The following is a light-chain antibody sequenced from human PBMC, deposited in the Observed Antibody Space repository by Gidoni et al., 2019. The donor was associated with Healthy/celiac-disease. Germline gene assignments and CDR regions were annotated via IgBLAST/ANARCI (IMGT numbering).Light chain of an antibody. V-gene: IGKV1-33*01. CDR1: PDISNY. J-gene: IGKJ2*01. Sequence: DIQMTQSPSSLSASVGDRVTITCQASPDISNYLNWYQQKPGKAPKLLIYDASNLETGVPSRFSGSGSGTDFTFTISSLQPEDIATYYCQQYDNLSYTFGQXTKLEIK. CDR3: QQYDNLSYT. CDR2: DAS.